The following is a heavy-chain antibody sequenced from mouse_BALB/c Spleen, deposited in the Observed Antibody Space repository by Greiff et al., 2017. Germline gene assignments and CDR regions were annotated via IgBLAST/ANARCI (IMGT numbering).Heavy chain of an antibody. CDR3: ARGGYDRGYAMDY. V-gene: IGHV5-6-3*01. D-gene: IGHD2-2*01. Sequence: EVQLVESGGGLVQPGGSLKLSCAASGFTFSSYGMSWVRQTPDKRLELVATINSNGGSTYYPDSVKGRFTISRDNAKNTLYLQMSSLKSEDTAMYYCARGGYDRGYAMDYWGQGTSVTVSS. CDR1: GFTFSSYG. J-gene: IGHJ4*01. CDR2: INSNGGST.